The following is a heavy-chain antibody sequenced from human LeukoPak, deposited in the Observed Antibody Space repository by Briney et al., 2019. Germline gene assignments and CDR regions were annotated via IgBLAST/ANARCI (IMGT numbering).Heavy chain of an antibody. Sequence: ASVKVSCKSSGYTFTDYYVYWVRPAAGQGVEWMGWINTKTGATRNLRKFQGRVTITTDTTIDTVFIDLTSLTADETAVFSCVRGAIFLPRPDPPARFDTWGQGTLVTVSS. V-gene: IGHV1-2*02. CDR3: VRGAIFLPRPDPPARFDT. CDR2: INTKTGAT. D-gene: IGHD2-21*01. J-gene: IGHJ5*02. CDR1: GYTFTDYY.